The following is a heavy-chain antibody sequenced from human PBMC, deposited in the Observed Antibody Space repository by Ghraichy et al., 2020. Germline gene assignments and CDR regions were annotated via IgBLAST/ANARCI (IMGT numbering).Heavy chain of an antibody. CDR2: IYYSGST. Sequence: TLSLTCTVSGGSISSGGYYWSWIRQHPGKGLEWIGYIYYSGSTYYNPSLKSRVTISVDTSKNQFSLKLSSVTAADTAVYYCAREAESVWWEEYSSSSRGYYGMDVWGQGTTVTVSS. J-gene: IGHJ6*02. V-gene: IGHV4-31*03. D-gene: IGHD6-6*01. CDR1: GGSISSGGYY. CDR3: AREAESVWWEEYSSSSRGYYGMDV.